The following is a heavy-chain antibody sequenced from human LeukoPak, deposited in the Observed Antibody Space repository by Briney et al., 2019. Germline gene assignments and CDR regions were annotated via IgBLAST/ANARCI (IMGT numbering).Heavy chain of an antibody. CDR2: FDPEDGGT. D-gene: IGHD2-2*01. CDR1: GYTLTELS. Sequence: GASVKVSCKVSGYTLTELSMHWVRQAPGKGLEWMGGFDPEDGGTIYAQKFQGRVTMTEDTSTDTAYMELRSLRSDDTAVYYCARGARISSSWYSSVWGQGTLITVS. CDR3: ARGARISSSWYSSV. J-gene: IGHJ4*02. V-gene: IGHV1-24*01.